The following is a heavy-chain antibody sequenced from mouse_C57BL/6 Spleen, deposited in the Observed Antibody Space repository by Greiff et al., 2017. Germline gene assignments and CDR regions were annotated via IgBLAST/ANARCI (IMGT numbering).Heavy chain of an antibody. V-gene: IGHV3-1*01. CDR2: ISYSGST. D-gene: IGHD1-1*01. CDR3: ARASYYGSSYGYFDV. J-gene: IGHJ1*03. CDR1: GYSITSGYD. Sequence: EVMLVESGPGMVKPSQSLSLTCTVTGYSITSGYDWHWIRHFPGNKLEWMGYISYSGSTNYNPSLKSRISITHDTSKNHFFLKLNSVTTEDTATYYCARASYYGSSYGYFDVWGTGTTVTVSS.